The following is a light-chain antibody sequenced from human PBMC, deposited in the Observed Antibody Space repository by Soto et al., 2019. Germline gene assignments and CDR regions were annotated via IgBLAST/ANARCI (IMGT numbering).Light chain of an antibody. J-gene: IGKJ1*01. CDR1: QSVATY. V-gene: IGKV3-20*01. Sequence: EIVLTQSPATLSLSPGERATLSCRASQSVATYVAWYQQKPGQAPRLLIYGASSRATGIPDRFSGSGSGTDFTPTISSLQPEDFALYYCHQYANSPLTFAHGTNVDIK. CDR2: GAS. CDR3: HQYANSPLT.